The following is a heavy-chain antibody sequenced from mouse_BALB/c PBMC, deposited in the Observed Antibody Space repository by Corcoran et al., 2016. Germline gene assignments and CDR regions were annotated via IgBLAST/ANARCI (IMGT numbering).Heavy chain of an antibody. CDR3: ARWGYYSLDF. CDR2: INTYTEEP. J-gene: IGHJ2*01. CDR1: GYTFTNFG. Sequence: QIQLVQSGPELKKPGETVKISCKASGYTFTNFGVIWVKQAPGTGLKYLGWINTYTEEPKYVDDFKGRFAFSFETSASTAYLQINNLKNEDTATYFCARWGYYSLDFWGQGITLTVSS. V-gene: IGHV9-3-1*01. D-gene: IGHD2-3*01.